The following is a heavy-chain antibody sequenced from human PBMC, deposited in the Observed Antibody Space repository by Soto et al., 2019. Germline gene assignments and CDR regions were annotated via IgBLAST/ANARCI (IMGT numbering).Heavy chain of an antibody. J-gene: IGHJ4*02. D-gene: IGHD3-3*01. CDR1: GFTFSNFA. V-gene: IGHV3-64*02. CDR2: ISSNGGST. CDR3: ARVFGLDHDFWSGYYDY. Sequence: PGGSLRLSCAASGFTFSNFAMHWVRQPPGKGLEFVSSISSNGGSTYYADSVRGRFTISRDNSKNTLYLQMGSLRGEDMAVYYCARVFGLDHDFWSGYYDYWGQGTLVTVSS.